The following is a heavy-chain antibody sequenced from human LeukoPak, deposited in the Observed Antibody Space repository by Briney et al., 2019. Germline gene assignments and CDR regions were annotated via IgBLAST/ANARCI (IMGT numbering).Heavy chain of an antibody. V-gene: IGHV4-59*04. CDR2: IYYSGST. D-gene: IGHD5-18*01. CDR3: AAQRYSYGPDY. Sequence: SETLSLTCTVSGGSISNYYWNWIRQPPGKGLEWIGSIYYSGSTYYNPSLKSRVTISVDTSKNQFSLKLSSVTAADTAFYYCAAQRYSYGPDYWGQGTLVTVSS. J-gene: IGHJ4*02. CDR1: GGSISNYY.